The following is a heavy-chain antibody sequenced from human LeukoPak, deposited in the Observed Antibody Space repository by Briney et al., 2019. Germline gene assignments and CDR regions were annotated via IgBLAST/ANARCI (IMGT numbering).Heavy chain of an antibody. CDR1: GGSFSGYY. CDR2: INHSGST. J-gene: IGHJ5*02. Sequence: TSETLSLTCAVYGGSFSGYYWSWIRQPPGKGLEWIGEINHSGSTNYNPSLKSRVTISVDTSKNQFSLKLSSVTAADTAVYYCAGGYRRIAARRGLNWFDPWGQGTLVTVSS. D-gene: IGHD6-6*01. CDR3: AGGYRRIAARRGLNWFDP. V-gene: IGHV4-34*01.